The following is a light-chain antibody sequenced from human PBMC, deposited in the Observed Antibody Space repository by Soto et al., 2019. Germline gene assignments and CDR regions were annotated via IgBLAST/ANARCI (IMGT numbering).Light chain of an antibody. V-gene: IGKV3-15*01. J-gene: IGKJ1*01. CDR1: QGLSSN. Sequence: EILMTQSPAALSVSPGERVTLSCRASQGLSSNLAWYQQKPGQAPRLLIYSASRRATGFPARFSGSGSGTDFTLTISSLQSEDFAVYYCQQYDNWPWTFGQGTKVDIK. CDR3: QQYDNWPWT. CDR2: SAS.